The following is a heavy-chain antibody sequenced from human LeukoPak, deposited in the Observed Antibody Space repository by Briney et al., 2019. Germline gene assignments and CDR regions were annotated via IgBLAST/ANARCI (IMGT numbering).Heavy chain of an antibody. J-gene: IGHJ6*03. CDR1: GGSISSYY. Sequence: KPSETLSLTCTVSGGSISSYYWSWIRQPAGKGLEWIGRIYPSGTTNYNPSLKSRVTMSVDTSKNQFSLKLRSVTAADTAVYYCYYYMDVWGKGTTVTISS. CDR3: YYYMDV. V-gene: IGHV4-4*07. CDR2: IYPSGTT.